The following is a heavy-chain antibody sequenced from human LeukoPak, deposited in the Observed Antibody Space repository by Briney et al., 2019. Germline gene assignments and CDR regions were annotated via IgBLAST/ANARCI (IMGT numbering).Heavy chain of an antibody. J-gene: IGHJ6*04. CDR2: ISSSSSYI. Sequence: GGSLRLSCAASGFTFSSYSMNWVRQAPGKGLGWVSSISSSSSYIYYADSVKGRFTISRDNAKNSLYLQMNSLRAEDTAVYYCARDFGVNYYYYYGMDVWGKGTTVTVSS. CDR1: GFTFSSYS. D-gene: IGHD3-16*01. V-gene: IGHV3-21*01. CDR3: ARDFGVNYYYYYGMDV.